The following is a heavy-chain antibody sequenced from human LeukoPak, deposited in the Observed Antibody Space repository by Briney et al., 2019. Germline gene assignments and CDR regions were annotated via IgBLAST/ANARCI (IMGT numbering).Heavy chain of an antibody. D-gene: IGHD3-10*01. V-gene: IGHV5-51*01. Sequence: GESLKISCKGSGYSFPCYWIVWTRQMPGKGLEWMGIIYPGDSDTRYSPSFQGQVTISADKSISTAYLQWSSLEASDTAMYYCARRHYGSGSDYNGDAFDIWGQGTMVTVSS. J-gene: IGHJ3*02. CDR2: IYPGDSDT. CDR3: ARRHYGSGSDYNGDAFDI. CDR1: GYSFPCYW.